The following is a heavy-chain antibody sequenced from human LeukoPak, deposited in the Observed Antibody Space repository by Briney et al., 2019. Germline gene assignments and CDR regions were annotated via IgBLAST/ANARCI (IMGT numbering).Heavy chain of an antibody. CDR2: INPSSGGT. V-gene: IGHV1-2*02. J-gene: IGHJ4*02. CDR3: ARGLGLDY. CDR1: GYTFTDYY. D-gene: IGHD4-11*01. Sequence: ASVKVSCKGSGYTFTDYYMHWVRQAPGQGLEWMGWINPSSGGTKYAQKFQGRVTMARDTSISTTYMELTRLTSDDTAVYYCARGLGLDYWGQGTLVTVSS.